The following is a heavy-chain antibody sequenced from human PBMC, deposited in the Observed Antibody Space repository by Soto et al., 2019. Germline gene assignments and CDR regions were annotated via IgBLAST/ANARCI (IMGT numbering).Heavy chain of an antibody. CDR2: IYHSGST. V-gene: IGHV4-4*02. CDR3: AGLRYFDWLLYFSDYYYGMDV. J-gene: IGHJ6*02. CDR1: SSSISSSNW. Sequence: SDTLSLTCAVSSSSISSSNWWSWVRQPPGKGLEWIGEIYHSGSTNYNPSLKSRVTISVDKSKNQFSLKLSSVTVADTAVYYCAGLRYFDWLLYFSDYYYGMDVWGQGTTVT. D-gene: IGHD3-9*01.